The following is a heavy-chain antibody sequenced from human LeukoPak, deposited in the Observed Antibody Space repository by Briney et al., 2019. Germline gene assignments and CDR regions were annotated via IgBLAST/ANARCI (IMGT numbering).Heavy chain of an antibody. D-gene: IGHD3-10*01. CDR2: IYPGDSDT. J-gene: IGHJ6*03. CDR1: GYSFISYW. CDR3: ARANYYGSGSPYYYYMDV. Sequence: GESLKISCQGSGYSFISYWIGWVRQMPGKGREWMGIIYPGDSDTRYSPSFQGQVTISAAKSISTAYLQWSSLKASATAMYYCARANYYGSGSPYYYYMDVWGKGTTVTISS. V-gene: IGHV5-51*01.